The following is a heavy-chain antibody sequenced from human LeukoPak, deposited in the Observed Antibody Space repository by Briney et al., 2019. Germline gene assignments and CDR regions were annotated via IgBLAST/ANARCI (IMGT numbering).Heavy chain of an antibody. CDR1: GFTFSGYS. V-gene: IGHV3-21*01. CDR2: ISSSSSYI. CDR3: ARVNPYDFWSGYYWGSDYMDV. D-gene: IGHD3-3*01. Sequence: GGSLRLSCAASGFTFSGYSMNWVRQAPGKGLEWVSSISSSSSYIYYADSVKGRFTISRDNAKNSLYLQMNSLRAEDTAVYYCARVNPYDFWSGYYWGSDYMDVWGKGTTVTVSS. J-gene: IGHJ6*03.